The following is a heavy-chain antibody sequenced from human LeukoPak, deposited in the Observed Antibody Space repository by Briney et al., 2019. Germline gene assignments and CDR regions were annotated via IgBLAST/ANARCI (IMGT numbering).Heavy chain of an antibody. CDR2: IYYSGST. D-gene: IGHD3-22*01. Sequence: SETLSLTCTVSGGSISSYYWSWIRQPPGKGLEWIGYIYYSGSTNYNPSLKRRVTISEDTSKNQFALKLSSVTAADTAVYYCARVNYDSSGYFFDYWGQGTLVTVSS. J-gene: IGHJ4*02. CDR1: GGSISSYY. CDR3: ARVNYDSSGYFFDY. V-gene: IGHV4-59*01.